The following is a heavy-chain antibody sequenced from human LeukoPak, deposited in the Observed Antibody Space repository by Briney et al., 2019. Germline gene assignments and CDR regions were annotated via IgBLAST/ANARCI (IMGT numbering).Heavy chain of an antibody. J-gene: IGHJ4*02. D-gene: IGHD3-22*01. CDR3: ARDSLDSSGYTGY. V-gene: IGHV1-69*04. CDR2: IIPILGIA. CDR1: GGTFSSYA. Sequence: SVKVSCKASGGTFSSYAISWVRQASGQGLEWMGRIIPILGIANYAQKFQGRVTITADKSTSTAYMELSSLRSEDTAVYYCARDSLDSSGYTGYWGQGTLVTVSS.